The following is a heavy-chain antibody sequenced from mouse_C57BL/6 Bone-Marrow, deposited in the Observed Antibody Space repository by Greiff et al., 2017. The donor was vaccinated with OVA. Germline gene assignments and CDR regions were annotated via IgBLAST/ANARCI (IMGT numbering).Heavy chain of an antibody. CDR3: TRDNYGSDY. CDR2: ISSGGDSI. CDR1: GFTFSSYA. J-gene: IGHJ2*01. Sequence: VQLKESGAGLVKPGGSLKLSCAASGFTFSSYAMSWVRQTPEKRLEWVAYISSGGDSIYYADTVKGRFTISRDNARNTLYLQMSSLKSEDTAMYYCTRDNYGSDYWGQGTTLTVSS. D-gene: IGHD1-1*01. V-gene: IGHV5-9-1*02.